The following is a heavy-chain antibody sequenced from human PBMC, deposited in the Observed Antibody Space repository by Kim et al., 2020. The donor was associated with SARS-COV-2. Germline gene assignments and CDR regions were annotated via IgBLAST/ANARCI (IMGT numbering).Heavy chain of an antibody. Sequence: GGSLRLSCSASGFTFSSYAMHWVRQAPGKGLEYVSAISSNGGSTYYADSVKGRFTISRDNSKNTLYLQMSSLRAEDTAVYYCVKGGGGLIVYGYYGMDVWGQGTTVTVSS. D-gene: IGHD2-15*01. J-gene: IGHJ6*02. CDR2: ISSNGGST. V-gene: IGHV3-64D*06. CDR1: GFTFSSYA. CDR3: VKGGGGLIVYGYYGMDV.